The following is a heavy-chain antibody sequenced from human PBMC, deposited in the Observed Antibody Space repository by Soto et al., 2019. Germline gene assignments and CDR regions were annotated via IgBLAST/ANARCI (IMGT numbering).Heavy chain of an antibody. D-gene: IGHD6-13*01. J-gene: IGHJ4*02. Sequence: ASVKVSCKASGYTFTSYFMHWVRQAPGQRLEWMGCINTGNGNTKYSQQFQGRVTITRDTSATTAYMELSSLTSEDTAVYYCARPYSSSWSTYFDAWGQGTLVTVSS. CDR3: ARPYSSSWSTYFDA. CDR2: INTGNGNT. CDR1: GYTFTSYF. V-gene: IGHV1-3*04.